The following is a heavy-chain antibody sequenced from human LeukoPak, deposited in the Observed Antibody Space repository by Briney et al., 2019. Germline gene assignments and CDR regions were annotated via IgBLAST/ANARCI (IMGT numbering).Heavy chain of an antibody. CDR1: GDSFSSNSAA. D-gene: IGHD5/OR15-5a*01. J-gene: IGHJ4*02. Sequence: SQTLSLTCAISGDSFSSNSAAWNRLRQSPSRGLEWLGSTYYRSKWYDDYAVSVKSIITISPDTAKNQFSLQLTAVTPEDTAVYYCARGDRPSQGVFSLAFDYWGQGTLVTVSS. V-gene: IGHV6-1*01. CDR3: ARGDRPSQGVFSLAFDY. CDR2: TYYRSKWYD.